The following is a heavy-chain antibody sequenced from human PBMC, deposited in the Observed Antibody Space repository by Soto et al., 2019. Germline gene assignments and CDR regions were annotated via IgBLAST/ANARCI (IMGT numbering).Heavy chain of an antibody. CDR2: ISGSGGST. Sequence: EVQLLESGGGLVQPGGSLRLSCAASGFTFSGYAMSWVRQAPGRGLEWVSAISGSGGSTYYADSVKGRFTISRDNSKNTLYLQMNSLRAEDTAVYYCAKAPVDYVWGSYDYWGQGTLVTVSS. D-gene: IGHD3-16*01. J-gene: IGHJ4*02. CDR3: AKAPVDYVWGSYDY. CDR1: GFTFSGYA. V-gene: IGHV3-23*01.